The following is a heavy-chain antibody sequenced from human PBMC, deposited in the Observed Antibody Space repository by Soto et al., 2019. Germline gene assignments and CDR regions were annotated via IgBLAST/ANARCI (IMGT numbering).Heavy chain of an antibody. CDR2: VSPYNGNT. V-gene: IGHV1-18*01. Sequence: ASVKVSCKVFGYTFSTYGLSWVRQAPGQGLEWMGWVSPYNGNTYYAPGLQGRVTMTTDTSTNTAYMSLRSLRSDNTAIYYCVRGGILEANRPYYYYGLDVWGQGTPVTVSS. J-gene: IGHJ6*02. CDR3: VRGGILEANRPYYYYGLDV. D-gene: IGHD1-1*01. CDR1: GYTFSTYG.